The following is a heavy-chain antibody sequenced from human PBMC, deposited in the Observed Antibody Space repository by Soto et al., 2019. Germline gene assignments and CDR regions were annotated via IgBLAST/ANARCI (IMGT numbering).Heavy chain of an antibody. Sequence: QVQLVESGGGVAQPERSLRLSCATSGFTFSDFGMHWVRQGPGKGLEWVGAISADGSDKYYPGSVKGRFTISRDNTKNALYLQMNSLRTEDTAIYYCAKGTAVARQHFANWGQGTLVTVSS. V-gene: IGHV3-30*18. CDR3: AKGTAVARQHFAN. J-gene: IGHJ4*02. D-gene: IGHD6-19*01. CDR2: ISADGSDK. CDR1: GFTFSDFG.